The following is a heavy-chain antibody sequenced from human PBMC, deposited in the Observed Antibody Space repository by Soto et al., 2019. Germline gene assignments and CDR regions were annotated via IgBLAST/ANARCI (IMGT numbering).Heavy chain of an antibody. CDR3: AREVDGDYAGDY. D-gene: IGHD4-17*01. J-gene: IGHJ4*02. CDR2: INAGNGNT. Sequence: QVPLVQSGAEVKKPGASVKVSCKASGYTFTSYAMHWVRQAPGQRLEWMGWINAGNGNTKYSQKFQSRVTITRDTSASTAYMELSSLRSEDTAVYYCAREVDGDYAGDYWGQGPLVTVAS. V-gene: IGHV1-3*01. CDR1: GYTFTSYA.